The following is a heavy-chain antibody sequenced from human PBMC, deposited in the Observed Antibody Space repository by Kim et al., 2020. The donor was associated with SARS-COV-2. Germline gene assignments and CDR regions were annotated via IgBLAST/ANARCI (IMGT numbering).Heavy chain of an antibody. V-gene: IGHV3-23*01. D-gene: IGHD6-13*01. J-gene: IGHJ4*02. CDR2: VSGSGGST. CDR1: GFTFSSYA. CDR3: AKGESSNWSFFDY. Sequence: GGSLRLSCAASGFTFSSYAMSWVRQAPGKGLEWVSLVSGSGGSTYHADSVKGRFAISRDNSKKTLYLQMNSLRAEDTALYYCAKGESSNWSFFDYWGQGTLVTVSS.